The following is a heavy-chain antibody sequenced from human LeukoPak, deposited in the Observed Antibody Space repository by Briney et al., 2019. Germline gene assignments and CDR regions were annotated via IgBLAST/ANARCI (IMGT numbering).Heavy chain of an antibody. CDR1: GVSISSGGYY. D-gene: IGHD6-19*01. CDR3: AREEGIGVAVEGAFDI. J-gene: IGHJ3*02. V-gene: IGHV4-31*03. CDR2: IYYSGST. Sequence: SETLSLTCTVSGVSISSGGYYWGWIRQHPGKGLEWFVYIYYSGSTYYNPSLKSRVTISVDTSKNQFSLKLSSVTAADTAVYYCAREEGIGVAVEGAFDIWGQGTMVTVSS.